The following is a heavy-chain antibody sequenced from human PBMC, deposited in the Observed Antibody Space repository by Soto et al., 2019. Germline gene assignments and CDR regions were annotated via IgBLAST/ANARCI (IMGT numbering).Heavy chain of an antibody. D-gene: IGHD4-17*01. CDR1: GGSFSGYY. J-gene: IGHJ4*02. CDR3: ARGAGYGDYGY. V-gene: IGHV4-34*01. CDR2: INHSGST. Sequence: HVQLQQWGAGLLKPSETLSLTCAVYGGSFSGYYWSWIRQPPGKGLEWIGEINHSGSTNYNPSLKSRVTISVDTSKNQFSLKLSSVTAADTAVYYCARGAGYGDYGYWGQGTLVTVSS.